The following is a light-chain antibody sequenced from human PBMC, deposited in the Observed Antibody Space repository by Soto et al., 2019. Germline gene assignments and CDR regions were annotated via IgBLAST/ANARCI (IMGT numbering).Light chain of an antibody. CDR3: QQYATSPLT. CDR2: GAS. Sequence: ENVLTQSPGRLSLSVGERATLSCRASQSVARNSIAWYQQPVGQPPRLLIYGASGRATGVPDKFSGSGSGTIFTLTIERVEAEDSAVYHCQQYATSPLTFGGGITLEIK. J-gene: IGKJ4*01. V-gene: IGKV3-20*01. CDR1: QSVARNS.